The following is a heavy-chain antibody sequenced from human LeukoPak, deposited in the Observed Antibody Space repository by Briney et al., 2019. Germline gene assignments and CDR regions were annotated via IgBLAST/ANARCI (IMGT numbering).Heavy chain of an antibody. V-gene: IGHV3-9*01. CDR1: GFTFDDYA. CDR2: ISWNSGSI. Sequence: GGSLRLSCAASGFTFDDYAMHWVRQAPGNGLEWVSGISWNSGSIGYADSVKGRFTISRDNAKHSLYLQMNSLRAEDTALYYCAKALPTDYDFWSWWELHGMDVWGQGTTVTVSS. D-gene: IGHD3-3*01. J-gene: IGHJ6*02. CDR3: AKALPTDYDFWSWWELHGMDV.